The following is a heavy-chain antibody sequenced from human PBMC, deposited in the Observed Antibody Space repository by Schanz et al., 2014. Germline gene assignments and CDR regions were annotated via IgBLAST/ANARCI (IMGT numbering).Heavy chain of an antibody. CDR3: ARPALWFGDNCFDP. V-gene: IGHV3-66*01. Sequence: VQLVESGGGLVQPGGSLRLSCAASGFSVGNKYMNWVRQAPGKGLEWVSFIYIGGNTYYADSVKGRFTISRDNAKNTLYLQMNSLRAEDTAVYYCARPALWFGDNCFDPWGQGTLVTVSS. J-gene: IGHJ5*02. CDR2: IYIGGNT. CDR1: GFSVGNKY. D-gene: IGHD3-10*01.